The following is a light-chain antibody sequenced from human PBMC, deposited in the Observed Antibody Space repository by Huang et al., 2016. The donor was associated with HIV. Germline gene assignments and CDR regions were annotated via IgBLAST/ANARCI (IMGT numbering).Light chain of an antibody. Sequence: DIVMTQSQLSLVVIPVVSASISCRSTLSLLYSNGYNYLDWYVQKTGKPPQILFYLVSQRASGVPDRFSVTGSGTNFTLNITNVEAEDVGVYYCMQTLQIPITFGQGTRLEIK. CDR2: LVS. CDR1: LSLLYSNGYNY. CDR3: MQTLQIPIT. V-gene: IGKV2-28*01. J-gene: IGKJ5*01.